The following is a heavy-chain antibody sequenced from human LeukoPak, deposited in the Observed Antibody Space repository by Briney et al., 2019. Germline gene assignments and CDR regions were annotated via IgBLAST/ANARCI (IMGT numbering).Heavy chain of an antibody. CDR1: GFTFSSHA. Sequence: GGSLRLSCAASGFTFSSHAMSWVRQAPGKGLEWVSSIGGSGKNTFYADAVKGRFTISGDNSKDTLYLQMNSLRAEDTAVYYCAKDLETINPTMDWGQGTLVTVSS. V-gene: IGHV3-23*01. J-gene: IGHJ4*02. CDR3: AKDLETINPTMD. D-gene: IGHD3-10*01. CDR2: IGGSGKNT.